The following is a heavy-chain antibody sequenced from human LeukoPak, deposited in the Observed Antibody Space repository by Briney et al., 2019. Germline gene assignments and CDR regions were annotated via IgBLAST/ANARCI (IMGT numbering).Heavy chain of an antibody. D-gene: IGHD1-26*01. J-gene: IGHJ6*02. V-gene: IGHV3-30-3*01. CDR3: ARDHGGSLSYGVDV. Sequence: GGSLRLSCAASGFTFSSYAMHWVRQAPGMGLEWVAVISYDGSNKYYADSVKGRLTISRDNSKNTFYLQMNSLRAEDTAVYYCARDHGGSLSYGVDVWGQGTTVTVSS. CDR2: ISYDGSNK. CDR1: GFTFSSYA.